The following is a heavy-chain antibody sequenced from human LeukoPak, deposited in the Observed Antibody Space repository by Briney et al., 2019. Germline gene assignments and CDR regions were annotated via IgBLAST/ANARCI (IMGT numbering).Heavy chain of an antibody. CDR2: ISGSGGST. D-gene: IGHD3-16*01. CDR3: AKGGEWSSFDY. CDR1: GFTFSSYV. Sequence: GGSLRLSCAASGFTFSSYVVSWVRQAPGKGLEWVSAISGSGGSTYHADSVKGRFTISRDNSKNTLYLQMNSLRVEDTAVYYCAKGGEWSSFDYWGQGTLVTVSS. V-gene: IGHV3-23*01. J-gene: IGHJ4*02.